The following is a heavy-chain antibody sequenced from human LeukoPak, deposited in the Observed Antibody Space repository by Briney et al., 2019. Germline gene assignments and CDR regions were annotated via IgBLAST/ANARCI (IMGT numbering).Heavy chain of an antibody. J-gene: IGHJ4*02. D-gene: IGHD6-13*01. CDR1: GFTFSSYS. V-gene: IGHV3-21*01. CDR2: ISSSSSYI. Sequence: PGGSLGLSCAASGFTFSSYSMNWARQAPGKGLEWVSSISSSSSYIYYADSVKGRFTISRDNAKNSLYLQMNSLRAEDTAVYYCARRDSSSWYFNWGQGTLVTVSS. CDR3: ARRDSSSWYFN.